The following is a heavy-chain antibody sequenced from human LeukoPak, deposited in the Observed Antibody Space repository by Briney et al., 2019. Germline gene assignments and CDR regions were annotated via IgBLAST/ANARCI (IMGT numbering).Heavy chain of an antibody. V-gene: IGHV4-34*01. CDR1: GGSFSGYY. Sequence: SETLSLTCAVYGGSFSGYYWSWIRQPPGKGLEWIGEINHSGSTNYDPSLESRVTISVDTSKNQFSLKLSSVTAADTAVYYCARHAGVGATVASYFDYWGQGTLVTVSS. J-gene: IGHJ4*02. CDR3: ARHAGVGATVASYFDY. D-gene: IGHD1-26*01. CDR2: INHSGST.